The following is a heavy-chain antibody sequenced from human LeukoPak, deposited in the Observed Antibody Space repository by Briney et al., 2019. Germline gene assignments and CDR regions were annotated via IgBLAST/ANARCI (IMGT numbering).Heavy chain of an antibody. CDR2: IYYSGST. CDR3: ARLPCNIGPAGAFDV. Sequence: SESLSLTCTVSGGSMSSSSYYWGWSRQPPGRRLEWIGGIYYSGSTYYNPSLKSRVTMSVDTSKKQFSLQLSSVTAPDTAVYYCARLPCNIGPAGAFDVWGQGTMVTVSS. J-gene: IGHJ3*01. CDR1: GGSMSSSSYY. D-gene: IGHD2/OR15-2a*01. V-gene: IGHV4-39*01.